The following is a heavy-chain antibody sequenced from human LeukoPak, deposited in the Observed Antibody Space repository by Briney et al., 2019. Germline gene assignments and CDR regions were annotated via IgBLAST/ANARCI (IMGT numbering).Heavy chain of an antibody. V-gene: IGHV4-59*01. D-gene: IGHD3-10*01. J-gene: IGHJ5*02. CDR2: IYDSGST. CDR3: ARGGYYGSGNDFRFDP. CDR1: GDSISSYY. Sequence: SETLSLTCTVSGDSISSYYCSWIRQPPGKGLEWIGYIYDSGSTNYNPSLKSRVTISVDTSKNQFSLKLSSVTAADTAIYYCARGGYYGSGNDFRFDPWGQGTLVTVSS.